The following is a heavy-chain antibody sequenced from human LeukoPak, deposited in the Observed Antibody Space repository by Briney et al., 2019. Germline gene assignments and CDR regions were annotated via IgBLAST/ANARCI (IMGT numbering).Heavy chain of an antibody. Sequence: TSETLSLTCTVSGGSVSSGSYYWSWIRQPPGTGLEWIGYIYYSGSTNYNPSLKSRVTISVDTSKNQFSLKLSSVTAADTAVYYCARDTIFGTDYWGQGTLVTVSS. D-gene: IGHD3-3*01. CDR3: ARDTIFGTDY. J-gene: IGHJ4*02. CDR2: IYYSGST. CDR1: GGSVSSGSYY. V-gene: IGHV4-61*01.